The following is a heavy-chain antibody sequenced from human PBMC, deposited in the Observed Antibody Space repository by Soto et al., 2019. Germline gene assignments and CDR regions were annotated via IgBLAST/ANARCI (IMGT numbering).Heavy chain of an antibody. J-gene: IGHJ3*02. CDR1: GYTFTSYY. Sequence: QVQLVQSGAEVKKPGASVKVSCKASGYTFTSYYMHWVRQAPGQGLEWMGIINPSGGSTSYAQKLQGRVTMTRDTSTSTVYMELSSLRSEDTAVYYCAIFGVVIIRSRTSWGNIWGQGTMVTVSS. D-gene: IGHD3-3*01. CDR3: AIFGVVIIRSRTSWGNI. V-gene: IGHV1-46*01. CDR2: INPSGGST.